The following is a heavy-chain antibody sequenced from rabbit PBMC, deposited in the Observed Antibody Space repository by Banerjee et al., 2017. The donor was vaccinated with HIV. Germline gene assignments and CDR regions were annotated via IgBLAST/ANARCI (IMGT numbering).Heavy chain of an antibody. Sequence: QEQLQESGGGLVQPGGSLTLTCTASGFSFSSRYWISWVRQAPGKGLEWIGCIDTGDGSTYYASWAKGRFTISKTSSTTVTLQMTSLTAADTATYFCARNFADDVNKLWGPGTLVTVS. CDR3: ARNFADDVNKL. J-gene: IGHJ4*01. D-gene: IGHD2-1*01. CDR1: GFSFSSRYW. V-gene: IGHV1S45*01. CDR2: IDTGDGST.